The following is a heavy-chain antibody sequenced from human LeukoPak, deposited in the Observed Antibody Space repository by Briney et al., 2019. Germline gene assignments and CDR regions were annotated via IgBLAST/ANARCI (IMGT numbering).Heavy chain of an antibody. Sequence: GASVKVSCKASGYTFTSYDINWVRQATGQGLEWMGWMNPNSGNTGYAQKFQGRVTITRNTSISTAYMELSSLRSEDTAVYYCARGRRSRWLGPIGNGEFPFDIWGQGTMVTVSS. D-gene: IGHD6-19*01. CDR1: GYTFTSYD. V-gene: IGHV1-8*02. CDR2: MNPNSGNT. CDR3: ARGRRSRWLGPIGNGEFPFDI. J-gene: IGHJ3*02.